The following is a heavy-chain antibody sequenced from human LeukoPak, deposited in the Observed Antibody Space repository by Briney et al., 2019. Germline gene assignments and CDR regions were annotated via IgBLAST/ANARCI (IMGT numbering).Heavy chain of an antibody. CDR2: VSGSGDST. CDR1: GFRFSDYY. J-gene: IGHJ4*02. Sequence: GGSLRLSCAASGFRFSDYYMVGVRQAPGKGRECVSGVSGSGDSTYYADSVKGRFTISRDNSKNTLHLQMNSLRAEDTAVYYCAKDLLWSGYASPKHFDYWGQGTLVTVSS. CDR3: AKDLLWSGYASPKHFDY. D-gene: IGHD3-3*01. V-gene: IGHV3-23*01.